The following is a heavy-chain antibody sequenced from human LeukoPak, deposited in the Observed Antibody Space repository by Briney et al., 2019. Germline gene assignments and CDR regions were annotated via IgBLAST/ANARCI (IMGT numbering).Heavy chain of an antibody. V-gene: IGHV4-34*01. J-gene: IGHJ4*02. CDR1: GGSFSGYY. CDR2: INHSGST. Sequence: SPETLSLTCAVFGGSFSGYYWSWIRQPPGKGLEWIGEINHSGSTNYNPSLKSRVTISVDTSKNQFSLKLSSVTAADTAVYYCARVSIPAADFDYWGQGTLVTVSS. CDR3: ARVSIPAADFDY. D-gene: IGHD2-2*01.